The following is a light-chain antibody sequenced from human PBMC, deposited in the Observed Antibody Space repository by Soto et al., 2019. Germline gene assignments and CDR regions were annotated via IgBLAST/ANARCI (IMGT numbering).Light chain of an antibody. V-gene: IGLV2-14*03. CDR2: DVS. CDR3: ISFTSSNTGV. Sequence: QSALTQPASVSGSPEQSITISCTGTSSDIGAYNYVSWYQQHPGKAPKLMIYDVSNRPSGVSDRFSGSKSGNTASLTISGLQAEDEADYYCISFTSSNTGVFGGGTKVTVL. J-gene: IGLJ2*01. CDR1: SSDIGAYNY.